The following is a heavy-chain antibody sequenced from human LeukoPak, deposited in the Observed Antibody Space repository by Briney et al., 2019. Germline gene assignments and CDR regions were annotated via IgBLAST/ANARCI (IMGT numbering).Heavy chain of an antibody. V-gene: IGHV3-23*01. Sequence: GGSLRLSCAASGFAFNKYAMSWVRQAPEKGLEWVSTISGSGGGTYYADSVKGRFTISRDDSKNTLYLQLNSLRAEDTAVYYCARDRDGPDYWGQGTLVTVSS. CDR1: GFAFNKYA. CDR3: ARDRDGPDY. J-gene: IGHJ4*02. CDR2: ISGSGGGT. D-gene: IGHD5-24*01.